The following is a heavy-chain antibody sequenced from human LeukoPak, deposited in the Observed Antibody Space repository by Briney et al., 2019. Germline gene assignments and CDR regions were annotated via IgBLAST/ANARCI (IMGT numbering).Heavy chain of an antibody. J-gene: IGHJ4*02. CDR1: GDSISSSY. CDR2: IYYSGNT. CDR3: ARLPNYYGSGSLDPFDY. Sequence: SETLSLTCTVSGDSISSSYWSWIRQPPGKGLEWIGYIYYSGNTNYNPSLKSRVTISVDTSKNQFSLKLRSVTAADTAVYYCARLPNYYGSGSLDPFDYWGQGTLVTVSS. D-gene: IGHD3-10*01. V-gene: IGHV4-59*08.